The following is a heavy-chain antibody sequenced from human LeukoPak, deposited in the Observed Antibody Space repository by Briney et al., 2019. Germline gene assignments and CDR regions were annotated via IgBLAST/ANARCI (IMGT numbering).Heavy chain of an antibody. D-gene: IGHD3-16*02. Sequence: PSETLSLTCAVYGGSVSGYYWSWIRQPPGEGVEWMGEINHSGSTNYNPSLKRRVTISVDTSKNQFSLKLSSVTAADTAVYYCARGLSPYYYYYMDVWGKGTTVTVSS. CDR1: GGSVSGYY. CDR2: INHSGST. J-gene: IGHJ6*03. CDR3: ARGLSPYYYYYMDV. V-gene: IGHV4-34*01.